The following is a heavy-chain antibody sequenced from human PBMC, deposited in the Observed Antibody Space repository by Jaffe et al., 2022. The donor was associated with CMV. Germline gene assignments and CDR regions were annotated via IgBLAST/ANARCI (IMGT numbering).Heavy chain of an antibody. D-gene: IGHD1-26*01. V-gene: IGHV1-3*01. CDR3: ARELLVGATDPFDY. CDR1: GYTFTSYA. CDR2: INAGNGNT. Sequence: QVQLVQSGAEVKKPGASVKVSCKASGYTFTSYAMHWVRQAPGQRLEWMGWINAGNGNTKYSQKFQGRVTITRDTSASTAYMELSSLRSEDTAVYYCARELLVGATDPFDYWGQGTLVTVSS. J-gene: IGHJ4*02.